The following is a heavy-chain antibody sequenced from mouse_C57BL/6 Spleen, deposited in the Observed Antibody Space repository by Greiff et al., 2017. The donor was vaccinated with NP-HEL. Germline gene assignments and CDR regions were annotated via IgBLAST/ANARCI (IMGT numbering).Heavy chain of an antibody. Sequence: VQLQQPGAELVMPGASVKLSCKASGYTFTSYWMHWVKQRPGQGLEWIGEIDPSDSYTNYNQKFKGKSTLTVDKSSSTAYMQLSSLTSEDSAVYYCARWGDGYLYYYAMDYWGQGTSVTVSS. CDR1: GYTFTSYW. D-gene: IGHD2-3*01. V-gene: IGHV1-69*01. CDR3: ARWGDGYLYYYAMDY. CDR2: IDPSDSYT. J-gene: IGHJ4*01.